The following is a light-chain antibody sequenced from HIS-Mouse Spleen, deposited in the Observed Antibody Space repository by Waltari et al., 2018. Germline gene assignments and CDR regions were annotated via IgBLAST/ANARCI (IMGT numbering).Light chain of an antibody. V-gene: IGLV2-11*01. CDR1: SRDVGGYNS. Sequence: QSALTQPRSVSGSPGQSVTISCPGTSRDVGGYNSVPWYQQHPGKAPKLMIYDVSKRPSGVPDRFSGSKSGNTASLTISGLQAEDEADYYCCSYAGSYTLVFGGGTKLTVL. CDR3: CSYAGSYTLV. CDR2: DVS. J-gene: IGLJ2*01.